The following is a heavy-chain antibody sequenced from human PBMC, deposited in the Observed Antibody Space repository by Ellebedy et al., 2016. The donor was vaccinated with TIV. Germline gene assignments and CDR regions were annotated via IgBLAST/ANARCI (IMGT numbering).Heavy chain of an antibody. CDR3: ARDRNTVVVPAAVNGLDV. D-gene: IGHD2-2*01. V-gene: IGHV1-2*02. CDR2: INPNSGGT. J-gene: IGHJ6*02. CDR1: GYTFIAHY. Sequence: ASVKVSCKTSGYTFIAHYIHWVRQTPGHGLEWMGWINPNSGGTDYAQKFQGRITLTRDTSISTAYMELSRLRSDDTAVYYCARDRNTVVVPAAVNGLDVWGQGTTVTVSS.